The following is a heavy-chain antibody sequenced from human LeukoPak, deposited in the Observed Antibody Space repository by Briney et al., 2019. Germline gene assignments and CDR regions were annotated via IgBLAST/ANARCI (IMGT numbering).Heavy chain of an antibody. CDR1: GGAVSSGSYY. J-gene: IGHJ5*02. CDR2: IYYSGST. Sequence: SETLSLTCTVSGGAVSSGSYYWSWIRQPPGKGLEWIGYIYYSGSTNYNPSLKSRVTISVDTSKNQFSLKLSSVTAADTAVYYCARVVVTAKNRFDPWGQGTLSPSPQ. V-gene: IGHV4-61*01. D-gene: IGHD2-21*02. CDR3: ARVVVTAKNRFDP.